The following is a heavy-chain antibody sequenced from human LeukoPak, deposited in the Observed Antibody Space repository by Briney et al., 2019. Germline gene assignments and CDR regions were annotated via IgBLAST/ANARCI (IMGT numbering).Heavy chain of an antibody. J-gene: IGHJ4*02. D-gene: IGHD6-13*01. CDR1: GYTFTSYY. Sequence: ASVKVSCKASGYTFTSYYMHWVRHAPGQGLEWMGIINPSGGSTSYAQKFQGRVTMTRDMSTSTVYMEMSSLRSEDTAVYYCARLDIAAAGTGMDYWGQGTLVTVSS. V-gene: IGHV1-46*01. CDR2: INPSGGST. CDR3: ARLDIAAAGTGMDY.